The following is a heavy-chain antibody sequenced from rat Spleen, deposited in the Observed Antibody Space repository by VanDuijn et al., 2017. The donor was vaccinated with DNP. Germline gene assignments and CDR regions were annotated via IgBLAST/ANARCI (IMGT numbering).Heavy chain of an antibody. CDR2: SSYDGRST. CDR3: TXHVLXXRVWDY. CDR1: GFNLRDYY. J-gene: IGHJ2*01. V-gene: IGHV5-22*01. Sequence: EVQLVESGGGLVQPGRSLKLSCAASGFNLRDYYMAWVRQAPTKGLEWVAYSSYDGRSTYNGDSVKGRFTISRNNAKSTLYLQMNSLRSEDMAXXXCTXHVLXXRVWDYWGQGVXVXVSS. D-gene: IGHD1-4*01.